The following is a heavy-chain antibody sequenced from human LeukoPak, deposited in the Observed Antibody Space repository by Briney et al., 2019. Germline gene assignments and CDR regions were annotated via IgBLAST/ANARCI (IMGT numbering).Heavy chain of an antibody. D-gene: IGHD6-19*01. CDR3: ARMEYSSGWTDYYYYGMDV. Sequence: ASVKVSCNASGYTFTSYGISWVRQAPGQGPEWMGWNSAYNGNTNYAQNLQGRVTMTTDTSTSTAYMELRSLRSDDTAIYYCARMEYSSGWTDYYYYGMDVWGQGTTVTVSS. CDR2: NSAYNGNT. CDR1: GYTFTSYG. V-gene: IGHV1-18*01. J-gene: IGHJ6*02.